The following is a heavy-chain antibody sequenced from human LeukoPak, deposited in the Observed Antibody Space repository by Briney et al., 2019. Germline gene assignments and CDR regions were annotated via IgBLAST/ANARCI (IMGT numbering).Heavy chain of an antibody. D-gene: IGHD1-26*01. CDR3: ASALTVQWIDY. CDR1: CGSITSSSYF. V-gene: IGHV4-39*01. Sequence: PSEPLSLTCTVSCGSITSSSYFWGWIRRPPGKGLEWIGTIYYSGSNYYNPYLKSRVTISVDTSKNQFSLRLSSVTAADTAVYYCASALTVQWIDYWGQGTLVTVSS. CDR2: IYYSGSN. J-gene: IGHJ4*02.